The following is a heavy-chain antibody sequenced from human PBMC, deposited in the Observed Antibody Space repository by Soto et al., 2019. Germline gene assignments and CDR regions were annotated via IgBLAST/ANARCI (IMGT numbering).Heavy chain of an antibody. Sequence: QVQLQQWGAGLLKPSETLSLTCAVYGGYFSGYYWSWVLQLPGMGLEWRGEINHSGTIKFNLSLKNRVTMTGDTSQKQFSLSEKSPTAADTAVYFGARVRAPAANAIDFWGPGTTVSVSS. V-gene: IGHV4-34*07. CDR1: GGYFSGYY. CDR3: ARVRAPAANAIDF. CDR2: INHSGTI. D-gene: IGHD2-8*01. J-gene: IGHJ3*01.